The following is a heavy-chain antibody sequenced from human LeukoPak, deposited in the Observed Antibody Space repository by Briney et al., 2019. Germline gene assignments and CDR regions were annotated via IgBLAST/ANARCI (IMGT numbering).Heavy chain of an antibody. V-gene: IGHV3-21*01. CDR2: ISSSSSYI. Sequence: GGSLRLSCAVSGFTFSSYSMNWVRQAPGKGLEWVSSISSSSSYIYYADSMKGRFTISRDNAKISLYLQMNSLRAEDTAVYYCARVTSGSGTNDAFDFWGQGTMVTVSS. CDR3: ARVTSGSGTNDAFDF. J-gene: IGHJ3*01. CDR1: GFTFSSYS. D-gene: IGHD3-10*01.